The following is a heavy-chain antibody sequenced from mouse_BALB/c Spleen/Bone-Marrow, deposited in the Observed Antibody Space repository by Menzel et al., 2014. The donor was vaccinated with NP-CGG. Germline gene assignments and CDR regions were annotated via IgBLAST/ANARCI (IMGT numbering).Heavy chain of an antibody. V-gene: IGHV6-6*01. CDR1: GFTFSDVW. CDR3: RGYAMDY. CDR2: IRIIVNNHAT. J-gene: IGHJ4*01. Sequence: EVQGVESGGGLVQPGGSMKLSCAASGFTFSDVWLDWVCQSHVLGLEWVFEIRIIVNNHATYYAESVKGRFTISRDDSKSSVYLQMNSLRAEDTGTYYCRGYAMDYWGQGTSVTVSS.